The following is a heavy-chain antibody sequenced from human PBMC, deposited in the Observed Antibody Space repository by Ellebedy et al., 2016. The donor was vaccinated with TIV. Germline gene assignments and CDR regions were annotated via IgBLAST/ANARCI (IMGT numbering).Heavy chain of an antibody. CDR1: GGTFSSYA. CDR2: IIPIFGTA. D-gene: IGHD1-7*01. CDR3: ARDLRYNWNYEYYYYYGMDV. J-gene: IGHJ6*02. Sequence: SVKVSXKASGGTFSSYAISWVRQAPGQGLEWMGGIIPIFGTANYAQKFQGRVTITADESTSTAYMELSSLRSEDTAVYYCARDLRYNWNYEYYYYYGMDVWGQGTTVTVSS. V-gene: IGHV1-69*13.